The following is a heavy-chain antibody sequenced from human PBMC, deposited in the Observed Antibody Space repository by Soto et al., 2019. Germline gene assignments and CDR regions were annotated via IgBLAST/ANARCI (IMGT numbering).Heavy chain of an antibody. CDR2: INAATGNT. V-gene: IGHV1-3*01. CDR3: ARDNNWADN. J-gene: IGHJ5*02. Sequence: QVQLVQSGAEVKKPGASVTVSCKASGYTFTTSAMHWVRQAPGQRLEWMGWINAATGNTNYSQKFQGRVTISRDTSARTAFMDLSSLKSEDTAVYYCARDNNWADNWGQGTLVTVSS. CDR1: GYTFTTSA.